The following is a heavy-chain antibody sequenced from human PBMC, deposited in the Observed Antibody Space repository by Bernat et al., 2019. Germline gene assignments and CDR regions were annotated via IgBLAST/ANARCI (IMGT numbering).Heavy chain of an antibody. D-gene: IGHD2-15*01. CDR3: AESSGICGGGICYPNWFDP. J-gene: IGHJ5*02. CDR1: GFTFNTYA. CDR2: IDTSGAGV. V-gene: IGHV3-23*01. Sequence: EAQLLESGGGLAQPGESLRLSCAASGFTFNTYAMTWVRQAPGKGLEWVSTIDTSGAGVYYADSVKGRFTISRDNSKTTLSLQMNSLRAEDTAVYYCAESSGICGGGICYPNWFDPWGQGTLVTVSS.